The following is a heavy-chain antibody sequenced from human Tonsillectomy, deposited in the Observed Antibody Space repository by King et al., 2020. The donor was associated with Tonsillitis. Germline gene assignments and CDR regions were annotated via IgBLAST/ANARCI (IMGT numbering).Heavy chain of an antibody. CDR2: IYYSGST. D-gene: IGHD3-22*01. V-gene: IGHV4-28*01. CDR1: GFSISSSNW. CDR3: ARTSFYYVSSGYYYDAFDI. Sequence: QLQESGPGLVKPSDTLSLTCAVSGFSISSSNWWGWIRQPPGKGLEWIGYIYYSGSTYYNPSLKSRVTMSVDTSKSLFSLKLISVTAVDTAVYYCARTSFYYVSSGYYYDAFDIWGQGTMVTVSS. J-gene: IGHJ3*02.